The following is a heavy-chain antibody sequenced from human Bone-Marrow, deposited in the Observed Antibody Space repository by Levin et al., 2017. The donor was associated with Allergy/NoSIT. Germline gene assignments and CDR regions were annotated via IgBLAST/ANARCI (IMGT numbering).Heavy chain of an antibody. CDR3: AMSEIYVRDSYGSYVSF. Sequence: GGSLRLSCAASGFTFSSYAMSWVRQAPGKGLEWVSAISGSGGSTYNADSVKGRFTISRDNSKNTLYLQMNSLRAEDTALYYCAMSEIYVRDSYGSYVSFWGQGTLVTVSS. J-gene: IGHJ4*02. CDR1: GFTFSSYA. D-gene: IGHD5-18*01. V-gene: IGHV3-23*01. CDR2: ISGSGGST.